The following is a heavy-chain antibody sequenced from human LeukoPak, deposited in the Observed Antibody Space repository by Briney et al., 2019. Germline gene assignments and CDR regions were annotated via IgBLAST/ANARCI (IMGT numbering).Heavy chain of an antibody. V-gene: IGHV4-59*08. CDR3: ARQGHSSGWYSSSPYYYYGMDV. D-gene: IGHD6-19*01. J-gene: IGHJ6*02. CDR1: GGSISSYY. CDR2: IYYSGST. Sequence: PSETLSLACTVSGGSISSYYWSWIRQPPGKGLEWIRYIYYSGSTNYNPSLKSRVTISVDTSKNQFSLKLSFVTAADTAVYYCARQGHSSGWYSSSPYYYYGMDVWGQGTTVTVSS.